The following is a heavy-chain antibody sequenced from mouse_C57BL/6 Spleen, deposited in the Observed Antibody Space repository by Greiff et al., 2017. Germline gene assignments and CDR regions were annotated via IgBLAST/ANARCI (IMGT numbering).Heavy chain of an antibody. Sequence: QVQLQQSGPELVKPGASVKISCKASGYAFSSSWMNWVKQRPGKGLEWIGRIYPGDGDTNYNEKFKGKATFTADTSSNTAYMQLSSLTTEDSAIYYGARREGGFDYWGQGTTLTVSS. CDR1: GYAFSSSW. CDR3: ARREGGFDY. J-gene: IGHJ2*01. CDR2: IYPGDGDT. V-gene: IGHV1-82*01.